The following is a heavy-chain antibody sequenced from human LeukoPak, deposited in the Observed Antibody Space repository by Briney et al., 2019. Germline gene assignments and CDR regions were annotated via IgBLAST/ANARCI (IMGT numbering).Heavy chain of an antibody. CDR2: ISSSGDTM. D-gene: IGHD1-7*01. CDR3: ARVMGNYASDY. V-gene: IGHV3-11*04. J-gene: IGHJ4*02. CDR1: GFSFSDYY. Sequence: PGGSLRLSCAASGFSFSDYYMSWIRQAPGKGLEWVSYISSSGDTMFYSDSVKGRFTISRGNGKKSLFLEINSLRAEDAAIYYCARVMGNYASDYWGQGALVTVSS.